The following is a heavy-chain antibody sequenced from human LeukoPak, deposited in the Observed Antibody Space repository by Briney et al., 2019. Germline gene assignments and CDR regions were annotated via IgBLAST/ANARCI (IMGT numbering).Heavy chain of an antibody. J-gene: IGHJ4*02. Sequence: SETLSLTCTVSGGSISSYYWSWIRQPPGKGLEWIGYIYYSGSTNYNPSLKSRVTISVDTSKNQFSLKLSSVTAADTAVYHCARLFSGVNDYWGQGTLVTVSS. CDR3: ARLFSGVNDY. D-gene: IGHD6-25*01. V-gene: IGHV4-59*08. CDR1: GGSISSYY. CDR2: IYYSGST.